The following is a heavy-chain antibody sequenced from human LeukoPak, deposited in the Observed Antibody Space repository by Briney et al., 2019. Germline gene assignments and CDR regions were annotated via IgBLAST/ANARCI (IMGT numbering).Heavy chain of an antibody. CDR3: ASDGRAFPPGDY. CDR1: GYTFTSYG. Sequence: ASVKVSCTASGYTFTSYGISRVRQPPGQGLEWMGWISAYNGNTNYAQKLQGRVTMTTDTSTSTAYMELRSLRSDDTAVSYCASDGRAFPPGDYWGQGTLVTVSS. V-gene: IGHV1-18*01. D-gene: IGHD1-26*01. J-gene: IGHJ4*02. CDR2: ISAYNGNT.